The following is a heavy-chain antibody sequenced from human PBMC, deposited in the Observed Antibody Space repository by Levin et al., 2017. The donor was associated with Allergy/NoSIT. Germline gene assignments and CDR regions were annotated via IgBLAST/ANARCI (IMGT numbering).Heavy chain of an antibody. J-gene: IGHJ4*02. D-gene: IGHD6-19*01. V-gene: IGHV3-30*18. CDR3: ANLGDSSGWAFDY. CDR1: GFTFSSYG. CDR2: ISYDGSNK. Sequence: GESLKISCAASGFTFSSYGMHWVRQAPGKGLEWVAVISYDGSNKYYADSVKGRFTISRDNSKNTLYLQMNSLRAEDTAVYYCANLGDSSGWAFDYWGQGTLVTVSS.